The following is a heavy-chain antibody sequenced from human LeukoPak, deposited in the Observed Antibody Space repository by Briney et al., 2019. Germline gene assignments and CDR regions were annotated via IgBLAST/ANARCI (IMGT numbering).Heavy chain of an antibody. CDR2: INPNNGGT. CDR1: GYTFTGYF. Sequence: ASVKVSCKASGYTFTGYFMNWVRQAPGQGLEWMGRINPNNGGTNYAQNFQVRVTMTRDTSISTAYMELSSLRSEDTAVYYCARSDEEVVPAAIIAVAASDAFDIWGQGTMVTVSS. V-gene: IGHV1-2*06. J-gene: IGHJ3*02. CDR3: ARSDEEVVPAAIIAVAASDAFDI. D-gene: IGHD2-2*02.